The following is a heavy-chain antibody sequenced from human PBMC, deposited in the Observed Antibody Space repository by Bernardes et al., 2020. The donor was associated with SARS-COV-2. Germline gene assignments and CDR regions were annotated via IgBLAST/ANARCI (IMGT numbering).Heavy chain of an antibody. V-gene: IGHV4-4*02. CDR1: GGSINSANW. CDR2: IFHTGNT. D-gene: IGHD3-3*01. CDR3: AREEAIFGLDPLPYYFDC. J-gene: IGHJ4*02. Sequence: SETLSLTCAVSGGSINSANWWSWVRQPPGGGLEWIGEIFHTGNTKYNPSLESRVSISLDKSKNQFSLKLTSVTAADTAVYFCAREEAIFGLDPLPYYFDCWGQGTLVTVSS.